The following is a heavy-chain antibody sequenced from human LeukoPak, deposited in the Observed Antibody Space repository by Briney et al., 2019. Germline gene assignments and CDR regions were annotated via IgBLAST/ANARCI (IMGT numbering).Heavy chain of an antibody. CDR1: GGSISSSSYY. D-gene: IGHD5-18*01. J-gene: IGHJ4*02. Sequence: PSETLSLTCTVSGGSISSSSYYWGWIRQPPGKGLEWIGSIYYSGSTYYNPSLKSRVTISVDTSKNQFSLKPSSVTAADTAVYYCAREPPGYRHYFDYWGQGVLVTVSS. V-gene: IGHV4-39*07. CDR2: IYYSGST. CDR3: AREPPGYRHYFDY.